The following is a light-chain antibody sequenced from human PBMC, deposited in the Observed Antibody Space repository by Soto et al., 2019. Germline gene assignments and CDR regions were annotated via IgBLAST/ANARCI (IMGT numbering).Light chain of an antibody. V-gene: IGLV2-23*01. Sequence: QSALTQPASVSGSPGQSITISCTGTSSDVGGYKLVSWYQQYPGKAPKLIIYEDTKRPSGVSNRFSGSKSGNTASLTISGLQAEDEADYHCCSYADTFLVFGGGTKVTVL. CDR2: EDT. CDR3: CSYADTFLV. J-gene: IGLJ3*02. CDR1: SSDVGGYKL.